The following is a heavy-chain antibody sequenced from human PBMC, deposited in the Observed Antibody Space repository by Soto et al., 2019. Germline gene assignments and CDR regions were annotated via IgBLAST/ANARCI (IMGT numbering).Heavy chain of an antibody. CDR1: GFTFSGSA. Sequence: GSLRLSCAASGFTFSGSAMHWVRQASGKGLEWVGRIRSKANSYATAYAASVKGRFTISRDDSKNTAYLQMNSLKTEDTAVYYCTSSVSSGWYRSDYWGQGTLVTVSS. CDR2: IRSKANSYAT. V-gene: IGHV3-73*01. CDR3: TSSVSSGWYRSDY. J-gene: IGHJ4*02. D-gene: IGHD6-19*01.